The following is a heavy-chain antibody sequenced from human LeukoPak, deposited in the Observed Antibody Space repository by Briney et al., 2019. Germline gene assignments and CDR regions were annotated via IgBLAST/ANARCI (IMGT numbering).Heavy chain of an antibody. V-gene: IGHV4-59*01. J-gene: IGHJ6*02. CDR1: GGSISSYY. D-gene: IGHD2-15*01. Sequence: PSETLSLTCTVSGGSISSYYWSWIRQPPGKGLEWIGYIYYSGSTKYNPSLESRVTISVDTSKNQFSLKVSSVTAADTAVYYCARENCSGGTCYSNSSGMDVWGQGTTVTVSS. CDR3: ARENCSGGTCYSNSSGMDV. CDR2: IYYSGST.